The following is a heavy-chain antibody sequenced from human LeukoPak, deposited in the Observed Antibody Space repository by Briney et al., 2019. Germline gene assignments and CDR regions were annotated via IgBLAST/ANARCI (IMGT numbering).Heavy chain of an antibody. D-gene: IGHD3-16*02. CDR2: INPSGGST. CDR1: GYTFSGYY. J-gene: IGHJ4*02. CDR3: ARDRVWGSYRYSGSFEY. Sequence: PVASVKVSCKASGYTFSGYYIHWVRQAPGQGLEWMGIINPSGGSTSYAQKFQGRVTMTRDMSTSTVYMELSSLRSDDTAVYYCARDRVWGSYRYSGSFEYWGQGTLVTVSS. V-gene: IGHV1-46*01.